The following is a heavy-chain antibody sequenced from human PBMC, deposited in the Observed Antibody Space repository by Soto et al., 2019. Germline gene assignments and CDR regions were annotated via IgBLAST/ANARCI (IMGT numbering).Heavy chain of an antibody. J-gene: IGHJ6*02. CDR3: ARVTPGNNLYYFSGLDF. CDR1: GFSFDTYG. Sequence: LSLSCVASGFSFDTYGIHWVRQAPGKGLQWVALISYEGSNTYYADSVRGRFTISRDNSKNTLYLQMNTLRPEDTGVYYCARVTPGNNLYYFSGLDFWGQGTSVTVSS. CDR2: ISYEGSNT. V-gene: IGHV3-30-3*01. D-gene: IGHD1-1*01.